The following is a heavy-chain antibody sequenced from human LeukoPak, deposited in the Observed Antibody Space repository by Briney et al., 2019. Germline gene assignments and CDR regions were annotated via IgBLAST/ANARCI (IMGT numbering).Heavy chain of an antibody. CDR1: GFTVSSNY. CDR3: ARGALWHTGYYGSGSPYY. V-gene: IGHV3-53*01. Sequence: GGSLRLSCAASGFTVSSNYMSWVRQAPGKGLEWVSVIYSGGSTHYADSVKGRFTISRDNSKNTLYLQMNSLRAEDTAVYYCARGALWHTGYYGSGSPYYWGQGTLVTVSS. CDR2: IYSGGST. D-gene: IGHD3-10*01. J-gene: IGHJ4*02.